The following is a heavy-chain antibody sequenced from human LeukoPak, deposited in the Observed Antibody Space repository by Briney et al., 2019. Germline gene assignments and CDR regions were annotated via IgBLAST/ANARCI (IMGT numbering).Heavy chain of an antibody. V-gene: IGHV4-59*12. CDR2: ISYSGST. J-gene: IGHJ4*02. D-gene: IGHD1-26*01. CDR1: GGSISSYY. CDR3: ARIRSRKWGFDY. Sequence: SSETLSLTCTVSGGSISSYYWSWIRQPPGKGLEWIGYISYSGSTDYNPSLKSRVTISVDTSKNQFSLKLSSVTAADTAVYYCARIRSRKWGFDYWGQGTLVTVSS.